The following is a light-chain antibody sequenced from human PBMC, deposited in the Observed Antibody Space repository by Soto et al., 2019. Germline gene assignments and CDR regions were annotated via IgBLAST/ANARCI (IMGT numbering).Light chain of an antibody. CDR3: QQYGSSPLK. J-gene: IGKJ1*01. CDR2: VAS. V-gene: IGKV3-20*01. CDR1: QSVSSSY. Sequence: EIVLTQSPGTLSLSPGERATLSCRASQSVSSSYLAWYQQKPGQAPSLLIYVASSRATGIPDRFSGSGSGTDFTLTISTLEPEDFAVYYCQQYGSSPLKFGQGTKVEIK.